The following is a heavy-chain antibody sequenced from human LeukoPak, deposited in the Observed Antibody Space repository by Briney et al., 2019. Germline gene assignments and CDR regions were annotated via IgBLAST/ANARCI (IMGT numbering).Heavy chain of an antibody. CDR1: GFTFSSYS. CDR3: ARVHYYDSSGYYL. Sequence: PGGSLRLSCAASGFTFSSYSMNWVRQAPGKGLEWVSSISSSSSYIYYADSVKGRLTIPRDNAKNSLYLQMNSLRAEDTAVYYCARVHYYDSSGYYLWGQGTLVTVSS. V-gene: IGHV3-21*01. D-gene: IGHD3-22*01. J-gene: IGHJ5*02. CDR2: ISSSSSYI.